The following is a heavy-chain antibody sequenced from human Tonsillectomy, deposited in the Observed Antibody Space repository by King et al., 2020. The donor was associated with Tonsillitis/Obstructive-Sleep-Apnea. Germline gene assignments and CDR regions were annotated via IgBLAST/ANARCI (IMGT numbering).Heavy chain of an antibody. CDR2: ISSSGSTI. Sequence: QLVQSGGGLVQPGGSLRLSCAASGFTFSSYEMNWVRKAPGKGLEWVSYISSSGSTIYYADSVKGRFTISRDNAKNSLYLQMNDLRAEDTAVYYCARDSLGWYFDLWGRGTLVSVSS. CDR1: GFTFSSYE. J-gene: IGHJ2*01. V-gene: IGHV3-48*03. D-gene: IGHD5-12*01. CDR3: ARDSLGWYFDL.